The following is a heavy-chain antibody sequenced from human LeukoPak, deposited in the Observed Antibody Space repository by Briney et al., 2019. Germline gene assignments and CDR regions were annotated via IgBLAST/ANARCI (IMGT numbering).Heavy chain of an antibody. V-gene: IGHV4-34*01. CDR3: ARGAWGIAVGGKGLDY. Sequence: SETLSLTCAVYGGSFSGYYWSWIRQPPGKGLGWIGEINHSGSTNYNPSLKSRVTISVDTSKNQFSLKLSSVTAADTAVYYCARGAWGIAVGGKGLDYWGQGTLVTVSS. D-gene: IGHD6-19*01. CDR2: INHSGST. CDR1: GGSFSGYY. J-gene: IGHJ4*02.